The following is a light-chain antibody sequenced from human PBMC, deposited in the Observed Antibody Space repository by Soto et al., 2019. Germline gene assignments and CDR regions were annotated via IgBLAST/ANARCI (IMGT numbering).Light chain of an antibody. CDR1: QTISSW. V-gene: IGKV1-5*01. CDR3: QQYYNHPPT. CDR2: GAS. Sequence: DIQMTQSPSTLSGYVGDRVTITCRASQTISSWLAWYQQTPGKAPKLLIYGASTLQSGVPSRFSGSGSGTDFTLTINSLQSEDFATYYCQQYYNHPPTFGPGTKVDIK. J-gene: IGKJ3*01.